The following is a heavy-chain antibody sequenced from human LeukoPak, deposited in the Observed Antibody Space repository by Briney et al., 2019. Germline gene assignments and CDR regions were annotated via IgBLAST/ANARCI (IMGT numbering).Heavy chain of an antibody. V-gene: IGHV4-38-2*02. CDR3: ARDEYRCGGRTHPYSFDS. CDR2: IYHTGST. Sequence: SETLSLTCTVSGYSISSGYYWGWIRQPPGKGLEWIGSIYHTGSTYYNPSLKSRVTISVDTSKNQFSLRLSSVTAADTAVYYCARDEYRCGGRTHPYSFDSWGQGTLVTVSS. D-gene: IGHD2-21*01. CDR1: GYSISSGYY. J-gene: IGHJ4*02.